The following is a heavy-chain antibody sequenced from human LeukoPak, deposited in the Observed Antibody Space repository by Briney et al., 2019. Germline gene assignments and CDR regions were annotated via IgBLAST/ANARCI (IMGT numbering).Heavy chain of an antibody. CDR2: IYSGGST. Sequence: WGSLRLSGAASEFSVGSNYMTWVRQAPGKGLEWVSLIYSGGSTYYADSVKGRFTISRDNSKNTLYLQMNRLRAEDTAVYYCARAGSIRFDYWGQGTLVTVSS. CDR1: EFSVGSNY. CDR3: ARAGSIRFDY. V-gene: IGHV3-66*01. J-gene: IGHJ4*02. D-gene: IGHD1-26*01.